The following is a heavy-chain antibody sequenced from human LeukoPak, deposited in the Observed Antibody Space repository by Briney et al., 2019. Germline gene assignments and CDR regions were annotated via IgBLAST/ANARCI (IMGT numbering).Heavy chain of an antibody. CDR1: GGTFTSYA. CDR3: ARVGGCSSTSCSKSNWFDP. J-gene: IGHJ5*02. V-gene: IGHV1-69*05. CDR2: IIPIFGTA. D-gene: IGHD2-2*01. Sequence: SVKVSCKASGGTFTSYAISWVRQAHGQGIEWMGRIIPIFGTANYAQKFQGRVTITTDESTSTAYMELSSLRSEDTAVYYCARVGGCSSTSCSKSNWFDPWGQGTLVTVSS.